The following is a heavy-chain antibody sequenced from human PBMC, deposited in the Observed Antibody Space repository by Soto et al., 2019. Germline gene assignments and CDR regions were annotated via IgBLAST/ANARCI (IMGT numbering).Heavy chain of an antibody. CDR1: GGSISSSSYY. CDR2: IYYSGST. Sequence: QLQLQESGPGLVKPSETLSLTCTVSGGSISSSSYYWGWIRQPPGKGLEWIGSIYYSGSTYYNPSLKSRVTISVDTSKNQFSLKLSSVTAADTAVYYCARRPDNYYYYMDVWGKGTTVTVSS. CDR3: ARRPDNYYYYMDV. J-gene: IGHJ6*03. V-gene: IGHV4-39*01.